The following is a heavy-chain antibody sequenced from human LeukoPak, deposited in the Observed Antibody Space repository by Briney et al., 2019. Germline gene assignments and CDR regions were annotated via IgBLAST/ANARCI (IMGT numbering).Heavy chain of an antibody. CDR1: GGSISNYY. D-gene: IGHD5-24*01. CDR2: IYYSGST. V-gene: IGHV4-59*01. Sequence: SETLSLTCTVSGGSISNYYWSWIRQPPGKGLEWIGYIYYSGSTNYNPSLKSRVTISVDTSKNQFSLKLSSVTAADTAVYYCARYRDGYNYFDYWGQGTLVTVSS. J-gene: IGHJ4*02. CDR3: ARYRDGYNYFDY.